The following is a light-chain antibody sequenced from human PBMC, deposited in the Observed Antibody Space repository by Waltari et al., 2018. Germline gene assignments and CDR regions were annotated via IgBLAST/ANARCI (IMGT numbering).Light chain of an antibody. CDR1: SSNIGAGFD. Sequence: QSVLTQPPSVSGAPGQRVTISCTGSSSNIGAGFDVHWYQQLPGAAPKLLIYGNTNRPSGVPDRCSGSKSGTSASLAITGLQAEDEADDYCQSFDNSLRRSVIFGGGTKLTVL. CDR2: GNT. CDR3: QSFDNSLRRSVI. V-gene: IGLV1-40*01. J-gene: IGLJ2*01.